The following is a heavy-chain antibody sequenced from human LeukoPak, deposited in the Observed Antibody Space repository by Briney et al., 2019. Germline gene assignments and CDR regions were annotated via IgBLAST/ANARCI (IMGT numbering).Heavy chain of an antibody. V-gene: IGHV4-59*08. CDR3: ARRYGPDMDV. CDR1: GGSISSYY. J-gene: IGHJ6*03. D-gene: IGHD4-17*01. Sequence: SETLSLTCTVSGGSISSYYWSWIRQPPGKGLEWIGYIYYSGSTNYNPSLKSRVTISVDTSKNQFSLKLSSVTAADTAIYYCARRYGPDMDVWGKGTTVTVSS. CDR2: IYYSGST.